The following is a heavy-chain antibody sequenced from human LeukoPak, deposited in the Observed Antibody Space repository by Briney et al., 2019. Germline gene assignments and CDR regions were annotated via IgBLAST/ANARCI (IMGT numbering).Heavy chain of an antibody. Sequence: PGGSLRLSCAASGFLFNTFGMHWVRQAPGKGLEWVSSISSSSSYKFYADSLKGRFTISRDNSKSTVYLEMNSLKDGDTGIYYCARAVSSSWYAAYWGHGTRVTVSS. CDR2: ISSSSSYK. CDR1: GFLFNTFG. J-gene: IGHJ4*01. CDR3: ARAVSSSWYAAY. V-gene: IGHV3-21*06. D-gene: IGHD6-13*01.